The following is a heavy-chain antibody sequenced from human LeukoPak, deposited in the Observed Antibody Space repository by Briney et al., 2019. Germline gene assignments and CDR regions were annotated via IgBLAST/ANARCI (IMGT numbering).Heavy chain of an antibody. Sequence: GGSLRLSCAASGFTFSSYWMHWVRQAPGKGLVWVSRINSDGSTTNYADSVKGRFTITRDNAENTLYLQMNSLRVEDTAVYYCTRRVSATRWFDPWGQGTLVTVSS. V-gene: IGHV3-74*01. J-gene: IGHJ5*02. CDR1: GFTFSSYW. CDR2: INSDGSTT. CDR3: TRRVSATRWFDP. D-gene: IGHD2-15*01.